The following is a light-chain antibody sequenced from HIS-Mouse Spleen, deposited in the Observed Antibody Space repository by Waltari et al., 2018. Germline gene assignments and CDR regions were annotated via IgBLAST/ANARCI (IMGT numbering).Light chain of an antibody. J-gene: IGLJ2*01. Sequence: SYELPQPPSVSVSPGQTARITCSGGALPKEYAYWYQQKSGQAPVLVLYEDSKRPSGIPERFSGSSSGTMATLTISGAQVEDEADYYCYSTDSSGNHRVFGGGTKLTVL. V-gene: IGLV3-10*01. CDR2: EDS. CDR3: YSTDSSGNHRV. CDR1: ALPKEY.